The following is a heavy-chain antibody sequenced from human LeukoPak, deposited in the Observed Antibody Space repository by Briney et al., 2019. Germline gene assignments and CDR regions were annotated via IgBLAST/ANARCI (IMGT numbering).Heavy chain of an antibody. CDR1: GGSTSSSSHY. V-gene: IGHV4-39*07. CDR3: ARDGGSSFRYFDY. J-gene: IGHJ4*02. D-gene: IGHD2-2*01. CDR2: IYYGGST. Sequence: SGTLSLTCTVSGGSTSSSSHYWGWIRQPPGKGLEWIGSIYYGGSTYYNPSLKSRVTKSVDTSKNQFSLKLSSVTAADTAVYYCARDGGSSFRYFDYWGQGTLVTVSS.